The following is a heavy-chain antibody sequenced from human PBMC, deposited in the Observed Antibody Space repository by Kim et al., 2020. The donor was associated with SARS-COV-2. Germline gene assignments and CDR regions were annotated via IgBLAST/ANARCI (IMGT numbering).Heavy chain of an antibody. Sequence: GGSLRLSCAASGFTFSNAWMSWVRQAPGKGLEWVGRIKSKTDGGTTDYAAPVKGRFTISRDDSKNTLYLQMNSLKTEDTAVYYCTTRDPLWFGGGDDAFDIWGQGTMVTVSS. CDR3: TTRDPLWFGGGDDAFDI. J-gene: IGHJ3*02. CDR2: IKSKTDGGTT. D-gene: IGHD3-10*01. CDR1: GFTFSNAW. V-gene: IGHV3-15*01.